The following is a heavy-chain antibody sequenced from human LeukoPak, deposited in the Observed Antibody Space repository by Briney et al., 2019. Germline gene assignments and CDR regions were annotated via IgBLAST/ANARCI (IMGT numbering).Heavy chain of an antibody. CDR1: GYTFTSYY. Sequence: ASVKVSCKASGYTFTSYYMHWVRQAPGQGLEWMGIINPSGGSTSYAQKFQGRVTMTRDTSISTAYMELSGLRSDDTAVYYCASESASYCSGSSCYPEGFDYWGQGTLVTVSS. CDR3: ASESASYCSGSSCYPEGFDY. J-gene: IGHJ4*02. CDR2: INPSGGST. V-gene: IGHV1-46*01. D-gene: IGHD2-15*01.